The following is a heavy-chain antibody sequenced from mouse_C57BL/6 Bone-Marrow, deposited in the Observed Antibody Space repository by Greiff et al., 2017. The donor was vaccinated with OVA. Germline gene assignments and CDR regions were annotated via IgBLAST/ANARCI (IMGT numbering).Heavy chain of an antibody. CDR1: GFSLSTSGMG. CDR2: IYWDDDK. V-gene: IGHV8-12*01. J-gene: IGHJ2*01. CDR3: ARRTLYYFDY. Sequence: QVTLKVCGPGILQSSQTLSLTCSFSGFSLSTSGMGVSWIRQPSGKGLEWLAHIYWDDDKRYNPSLKSRLTISKDTSRNQVFLKITSVDTADTATYYCARRTLYYFDYWGQGTTLTVSS.